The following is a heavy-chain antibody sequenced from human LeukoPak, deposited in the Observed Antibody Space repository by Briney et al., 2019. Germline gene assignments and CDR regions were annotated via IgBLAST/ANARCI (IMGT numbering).Heavy chain of an antibody. CDR2: IIPIFGTA. Sequence: SVKVSCKASGYTFTGYYMHWVRQAPGQGLEWMGGIIPIFGTANYAQKFQGRVTITADESTSTAYMELSSLRSEDTAAYYCARVKGGYSRDYFDYWGQGTLVTVSS. CDR1: GYTFTGYY. D-gene: IGHD4-11*01. V-gene: IGHV1-69*13. J-gene: IGHJ4*02. CDR3: ARVKGGYSRDYFDY.